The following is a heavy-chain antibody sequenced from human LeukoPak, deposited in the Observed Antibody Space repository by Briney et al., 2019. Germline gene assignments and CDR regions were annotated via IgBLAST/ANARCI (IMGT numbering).Heavy chain of an antibody. CDR3: ARDGRLVIYSGYDYDAFDI. Sequence: PGGSLRLSCAASGFTFSSYAMHWVRQAPGKGLEWVALISYDGSKRDYADSVKGRFTISRDNSKKTLYLQMNSLRAEDTAVYYCARDGRLVIYSGYDYDAFDIWGQGTMVTVSS. V-gene: IGHV3-30-3*01. CDR2: ISYDGSKR. J-gene: IGHJ3*02. CDR1: GFTFSSYA. D-gene: IGHD5-12*01.